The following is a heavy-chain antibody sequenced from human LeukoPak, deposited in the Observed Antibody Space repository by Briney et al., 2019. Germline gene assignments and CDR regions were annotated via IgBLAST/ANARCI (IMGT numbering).Heavy chain of an antibody. V-gene: IGHV1-18*01. D-gene: IGHD2-21*01. Sequence: ASVKVSCKASGYTFISYGISWVRQAPGQGLEWMGWISAYNGNTNYAQKLQGRVTMTTDTSTSTAYMELRSLRSDDTAVYYCARDSYCGGDCYSGRNFDYWGQGTLVTVSS. CDR2: ISAYNGNT. CDR3: ARDSYCGGDCYSGRNFDY. J-gene: IGHJ4*02. CDR1: GYTFISYG.